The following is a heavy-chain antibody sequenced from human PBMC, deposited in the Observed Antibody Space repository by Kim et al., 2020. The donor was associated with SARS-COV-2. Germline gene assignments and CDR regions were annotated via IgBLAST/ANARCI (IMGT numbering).Heavy chain of an antibody. V-gene: IGHV3-30*04. CDR1: GFTFSSYA. Sequence: GGSLRLSCAASGFTFSSYAMHWVRQAPGKGLEWVAVISYDGSNKYYADSVKGRFTISRDNSKNTLYLQMNSLRAEDTAVYYCARDLRHFGDYGAGGIFDYWGQGTLVTVSS. D-gene: IGHD4-17*01. CDR2: ISYDGSNK. CDR3: ARDLRHFGDYGAGGIFDY. J-gene: IGHJ4*02.